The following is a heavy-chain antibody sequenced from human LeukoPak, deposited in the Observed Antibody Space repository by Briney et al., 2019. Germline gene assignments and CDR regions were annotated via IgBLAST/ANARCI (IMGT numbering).Heavy chain of an antibody. CDR3: ARAIGIWSGYSY. CDR1: GFTFSSYW. CDR2: IKQDGSEK. Sequence: RGSQRHSCAASGFTFSSYWMSWVRQAPGKGLEWVADIKQDGSEKNYVDSVKGRFTISRDNAKNSLYLQMNSLRAEDTAVYYCARAIGIWSGYSYWGQGTLVTDSS. J-gene: IGHJ4*02. D-gene: IGHD3-3*01. V-gene: IGHV3-7*01.